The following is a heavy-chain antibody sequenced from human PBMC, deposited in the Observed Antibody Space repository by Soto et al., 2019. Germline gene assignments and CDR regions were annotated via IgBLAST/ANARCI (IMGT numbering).Heavy chain of an antibody. V-gene: IGHV3-21*06. J-gene: IGHJ6*04. Sequence: EVHLVESGGGLVKPGGSLRLSCAVSGFTFSSCTMNWVRQAPGKGLEWVSSISPSSGHIYYADSVKGRFTISRDNAKNSLFLQMNGVRGEDTAVYYCSGCSGGACHKNCGRDVWGEGTKVTVSS. CDR3: SGCSGGACHKNCGRDV. D-gene: IGHD2-15*01. CDR2: ISPSSGHI. CDR1: GFTFSSCT.